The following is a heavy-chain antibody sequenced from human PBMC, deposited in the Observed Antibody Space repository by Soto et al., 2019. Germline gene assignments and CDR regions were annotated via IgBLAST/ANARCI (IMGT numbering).Heavy chain of an antibody. CDR1: GFTFSDEY. J-gene: IGHJ4*02. Sequence: GGSLRLSCAASGFTFSDEYMSWIRQAPGKGLEWVSYITTSGTTMYYADSVKGRFTTSRDNAENSLFLQMNSLRAEDTAVYYCARGNSPVDVYWGQGTLVTVSS. CDR2: ITTSGTTM. V-gene: IGHV3-11*04. CDR3: ARGNSPVDVY. D-gene: IGHD2-21*01.